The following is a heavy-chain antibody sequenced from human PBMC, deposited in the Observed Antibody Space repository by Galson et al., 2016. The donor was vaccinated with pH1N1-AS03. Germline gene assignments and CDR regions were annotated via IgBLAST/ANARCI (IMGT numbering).Heavy chain of an antibody. CDR3: ARGHDILNGFSDGSSFYHHMDV. J-gene: IGHJ6*03. V-gene: IGHV1-69*05. D-gene: IGHD3-9*01. CDR2: FIPVFNTV. Sequence: SVKVSCKASGGTFSNYAISWVRQAPGQGLEWLGGFIPVFNTVKYEQKFQGRVTITTDESTSTAYMEVRSLRSEDTAVYYCARGHDILNGFSDGSSFYHHMDVWAKGTTVTVSS. CDR1: GGTFSNYA.